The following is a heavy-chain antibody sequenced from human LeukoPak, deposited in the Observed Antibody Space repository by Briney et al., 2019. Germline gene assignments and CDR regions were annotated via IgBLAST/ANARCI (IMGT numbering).Heavy chain of an antibody. V-gene: IGHV3-11*01. Sequence: GGSLRLSCAASGFTFSNNWMTWVRQAPGKGLEWVSYISSSGSTIYYADSVKGRFTISRDNAKNSLYLQMNSLRAEDTAVYYCARDGEDLAVAGTGYFDYWGQGTLVTVSS. CDR3: ARDGEDLAVAGTGYFDY. CDR1: GFTFSNNW. J-gene: IGHJ4*02. CDR2: ISSSGSTI. D-gene: IGHD6-19*01.